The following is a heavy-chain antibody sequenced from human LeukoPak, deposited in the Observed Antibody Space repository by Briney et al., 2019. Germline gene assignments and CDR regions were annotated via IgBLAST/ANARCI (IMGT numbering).Heavy chain of an antibody. Sequence: GSLRLSCAASGSTFSSYAMSWVRQAPGKGLEWVSAISGSGGSTYYADSVKGRFTISRDNSKNTLYLQMNSLRAEDTAVYYCAKGPYYYYGMDVWGQGTTVTVSS. J-gene: IGHJ6*02. CDR2: ISGSGGST. V-gene: IGHV3-23*01. CDR3: AKGPYYYYGMDV. CDR1: GSTFSSYA.